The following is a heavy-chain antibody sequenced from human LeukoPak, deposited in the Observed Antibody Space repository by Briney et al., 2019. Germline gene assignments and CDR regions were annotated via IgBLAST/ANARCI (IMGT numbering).Heavy chain of an antibody. D-gene: IGHD2-21*01. CDR3: AKDRTHVVVSSTPYFFDY. CDR2: MSNTGGTT. Sequence: GQSLRLSCVASGFTFGSYAMSCVRQSPGMGLEWGSAMSNTGGTTYYADSVKGRFTISRDISKNTLFLQVNSLRAEDTAVYFCAKDRTHVVVSSTPYFFDYWGQGTLVIVSS. V-gene: IGHV3-23*01. J-gene: IGHJ4*02. CDR1: GFTFGSYA.